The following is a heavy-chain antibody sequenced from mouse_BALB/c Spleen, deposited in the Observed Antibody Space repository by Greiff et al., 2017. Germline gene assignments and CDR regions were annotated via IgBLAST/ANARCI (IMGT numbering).Heavy chain of an antibody. D-gene: IGHD2-1*01. J-gene: IGHJ3*01. Sequence: EVKLMESGGGLVKPGGSLKLSCAASGFTFSSYAMSWVRQTPEKRLEWVASISSGGSTYYPDSVKGRFTISRDNARNILYLQMSSLRSEDTAMYYCARGGNYEDWGQGTLVTVSA. CDR1: GFTFSSYA. CDR3: ARGGNYED. CDR2: ISSGGST. V-gene: IGHV5-6-5*01.